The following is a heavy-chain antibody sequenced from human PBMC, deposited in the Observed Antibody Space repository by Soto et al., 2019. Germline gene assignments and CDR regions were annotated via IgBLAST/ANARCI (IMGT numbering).Heavy chain of an antibody. J-gene: IGHJ5*02. D-gene: IGHD6-13*01. CDR3: ARQAAAPGIDLWFDP. CDR2: IFYAGNT. CDR1: GGSISSSRSY. Sequence: QLQLQESGPGLVKPSETLSLTCNVSGGSISSSRSYWAWFRQPPGKALEWIANIFYAGNTYYNPSLKSRVTVSVDTSKNQFSLKRDSVTAADTAVYYCARQAAAPGIDLWFDPWGQGTLVTVSS. V-gene: IGHV4-39*01.